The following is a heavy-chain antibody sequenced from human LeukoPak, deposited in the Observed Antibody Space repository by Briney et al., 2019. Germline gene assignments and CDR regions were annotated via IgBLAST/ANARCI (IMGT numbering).Heavy chain of an antibody. CDR2: IIPIFGTA. D-gene: IGHD5-24*01. Sequence: ASVKVSCKASGGTFSSYAISWVRQAPGQGLEWMGGIIPIFGTANYAQKFQGRVTITADESTSTAYKELSSLRSEDTAVYYCARAGGDGYSEEPNWFDPWGQGTLVTVSS. CDR3: ARAGGDGYSEEPNWFDP. V-gene: IGHV1-69*13. CDR1: GGTFSSYA. J-gene: IGHJ5*02.